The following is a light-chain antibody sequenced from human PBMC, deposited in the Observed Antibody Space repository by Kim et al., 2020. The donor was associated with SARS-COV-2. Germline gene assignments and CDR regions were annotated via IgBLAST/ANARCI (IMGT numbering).Light chain of an antibody. J-gene: IGLJ1*01. Sequence: GATATPTSGFSAGSVSTTNYPPWYPQTPGQAPRILIYGTNTRSSGVPDRFSGSILGNKAALTITGAQADDESDYYCVLYMGSGSDVFGTGTKVTVL. CDR1: AGSVSTTNY. V-gene: IGLV8-61*01. CDR3: VLYMGSGSDV. CDR2: GTN.